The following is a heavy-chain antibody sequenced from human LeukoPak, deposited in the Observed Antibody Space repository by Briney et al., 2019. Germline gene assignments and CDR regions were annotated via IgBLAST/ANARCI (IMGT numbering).Heavy chain of an antibody. J-gene: IGHJ4*01. Sequence: GGSLRLSCAASGFTFSAFGMSWVREAPGKGLEWVSTISPAGDATYSADSVKGRFTISRDNSKNTVSLQMSSLRAEDTAVFYCANRASGYYFDAWGQGTLVTVS. CDR3: ANRASGYYFDA. D-gene: IGHD5-12*01. CDR2: ISPAGDAT. V-gene: IGHV3-23*01. CDR1: GFTFSAFG.